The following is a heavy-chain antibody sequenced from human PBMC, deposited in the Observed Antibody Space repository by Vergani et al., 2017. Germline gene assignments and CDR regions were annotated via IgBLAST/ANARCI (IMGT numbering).Heavy chain of an antibody. J-gene: IGHJ5*02. CDR2: IYHTGST. V-gene: IGHV4-38-2*02. D-gene: IGHD3-22*01. CDR3: ARHIDSSGYYVGWFDP. CDR1: GYSISSGYY. Sequence: QVQLQQSGPGLVKPSETLSLTCSVSGYSISSGYYWGWVRQSPGKGLEWIASIYHTGSTYYNPSLESRVTISVDTSKNQFSLNVTSVSAADTAVYYCARHIDSSGYYVGWFDPWGQGTLVTVSS.